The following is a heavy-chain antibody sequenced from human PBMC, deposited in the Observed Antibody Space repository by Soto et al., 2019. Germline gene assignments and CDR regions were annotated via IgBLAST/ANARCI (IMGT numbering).Heavy chain of an antibody. CDR3: ARVPDY. J-gene: IGHJ4*02. D-gene: IGHD2-2*01. Sequence: PSETLSFTGVVFGDSISSGGYSCICIRQPPGKGLECIVDMDQMGSXDXXXPXTSPXXXXXXSSQNHXSRNLSSVTAADTAVYYCARVPDYWGQGIMLTGSS. CDR1: GDSISSGGYS. V-gene: IGHV4-30-2*01. CDR2: MDQMGSX.